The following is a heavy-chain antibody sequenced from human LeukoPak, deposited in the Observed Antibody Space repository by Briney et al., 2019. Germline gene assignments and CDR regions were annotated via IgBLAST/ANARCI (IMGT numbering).Heavy chain of an antibody. Sequence: SETLSLTCAVSGVSISSTSYYWAWIRQPPGKGLEWIGTIYYSGSTYHNPSLKSRVTLSVDTSRNQFSLRLSSVDAADTAVYYCAKAGVRYFDSSGLYAFDFWGQGTTVTVSS. V-gene: IGHV4-39*01. CDR2: IYYSGST. J-gene: IGHJ3*01. D-gene: IGHD3-22*01. CDR3: AKAGVRYFDSSGLYAFDF. CDR1: GVSISSTSYY.